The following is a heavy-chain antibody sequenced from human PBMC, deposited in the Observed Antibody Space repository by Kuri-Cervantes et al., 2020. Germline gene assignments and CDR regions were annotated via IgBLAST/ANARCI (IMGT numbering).Heavy chain of an antibody. Sequence: GSLRLSCTVSGGSISSGGYYWSWIRQHPGKGLEWIGYIYYSGSTNYNPSLKSRVTISVDTSKNQFSLKLSSVTAADTAVYYCARDVRFLGRHNWFDPWGQGTLVTVSS. D-gene: IGHD3-3*01. J-gene: IGHJ5*02. CDR1: GGSISSGGYY. CDR3: ARDVRFLGRHNWFDP. CDR2: IYYSGST. V-gene: IGHV4-61*08.